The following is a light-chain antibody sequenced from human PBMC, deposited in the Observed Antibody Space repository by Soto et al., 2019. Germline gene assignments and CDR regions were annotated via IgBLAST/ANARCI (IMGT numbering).Light chain of an antibody. V-gene: IGLV1-40*01. CDR1: SSNIGAGYD. Sequence: QSVLTQPPSVSGAPGQRVTISCTGSSSNIGAGYDVHWYQQLPGTAPKLLIFININRPSGVPDRFSGSKSGTSASLAITGLRAEDEADYYCQSYDRSLSGYVFGTGTKLTVL. CDR3: QSYDRSLSGYV. CDR2: INI. J-gene: IGLJ1*01.